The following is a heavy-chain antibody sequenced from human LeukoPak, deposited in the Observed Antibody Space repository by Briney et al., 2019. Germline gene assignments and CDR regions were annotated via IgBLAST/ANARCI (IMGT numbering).Heavy chain of an antibody. CDR1: GGSFSGYY. V-gene: IGHV4-34*01. CDR3: ARGEQMAGYGH. J-gene: IGHJ5*02. Sequence: PSETLSLTCAVYGGSFSGYYWSWIRQPPGKGLEWIGEINHSGSTNYNPSLKSRVTISVDTSKNQFSLKLSSVTAADTAVYYCARGEQMAGYGHWGQGTRVTVSS. CDR2: INHSGST. D-gene: IGHD5-24*01.